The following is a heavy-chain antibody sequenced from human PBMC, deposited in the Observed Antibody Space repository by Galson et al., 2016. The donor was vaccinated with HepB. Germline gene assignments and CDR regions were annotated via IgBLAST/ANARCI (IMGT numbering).Heavy chain of an antibody. CDR2: ISCCDGST. D-gene: IGHD5-18*01. CDR1: GFTFSSYA. Sequence: SLRLSCAASGFTFSSYAMSWVRQAPGKGLECVSSISCCDGSTYYADSGKGRFTISRDNSMNTLYLQMNSLRAEATAAYYCASGGDRFGYADYWGQGTLVTVSP. V-gene: IGHV3-23*01. J-gene: IGHJ4*01. CDR3: ASGGDRFGYADY.